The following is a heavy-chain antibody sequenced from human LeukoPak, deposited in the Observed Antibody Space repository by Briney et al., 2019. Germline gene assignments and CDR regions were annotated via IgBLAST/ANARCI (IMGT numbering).Heavy chain of an antibody. CDR2: ISGSGGST. CDR3: ARDGPPGSSGWTLHFDY. CDR1: GFTFSSYA. J-gene: IGHJ4*02. V-gene: IGHV3-23*01. D-gene: IGHD6-19*01. Sequence: GGSLRLSCAASGFTFSSYAMSWVRQAPGKGLEWVSAISGSGGSTYYADPVKGRFTISRDNSKNTLYLQMNSLRGEDTAVYYCARDGPPGSSGWTLHFDYWGQGSLVTVSS.